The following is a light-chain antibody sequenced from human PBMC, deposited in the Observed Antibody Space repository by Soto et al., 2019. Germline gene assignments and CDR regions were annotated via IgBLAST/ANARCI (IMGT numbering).Light chain of an antibody. V-gene: IGLV2-14*01. CDR3: SSYTSNSTWV. CDR1: SSDIGGYNY. CDR2: EVT. J-gene: IGLJ3*02. Sequence: QSALTQPASVSGSPGQSITISCTGTSSDIGGYNYVSWYQQHPGKAPKLIIYEVTNRPSGVSHRFSGSKSGNTASLTISGLQAEDEADYYCSSYTSNSTWVFGGGTKLTVL.